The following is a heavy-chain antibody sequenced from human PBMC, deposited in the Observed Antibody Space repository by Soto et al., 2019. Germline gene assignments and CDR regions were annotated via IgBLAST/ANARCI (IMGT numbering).Heavy chain of an antibody. J-gene: IGHJ6*02. CDR3: ARQTNDYGDYGYYYYYYGMDV. V-gene: IGHV5-51*01. CDR2: IYPGDSDT. Sequence: PGESLKISCKGSGYSFTSYWIGWVRQMPGKGLEWMGIIYPGDSDTRYSPSFQGQVTISADKSISTAYLQWSSLKASDTAMYYCARQTNDYGDYGYYYYYYGMDVWGQGTTVTVSS. D-gene: IGHD4-17*01. CDR1: GYSFTSYW.